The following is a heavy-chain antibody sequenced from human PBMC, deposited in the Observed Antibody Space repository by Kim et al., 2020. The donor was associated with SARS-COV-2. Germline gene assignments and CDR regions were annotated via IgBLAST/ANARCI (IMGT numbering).Heavy chain of an antibody. Sequence: GGSLRLSCAASGFTFGSYAMSWVRQAPGKGLEWVAAISGSGGSAYYAYAVKVRFTISIANTKNTRYLQMNSLRAEDTAAYYCSKGWWELLVFDYWGQGTLVTVSS. CDR1: GFTFGSYA. CDR3: SKGWWELLVFDY. J-gene: IGHJ4*02. D-gene: IGHD1-26*01. V-gene: IGHV3-23*01. CDR2: ISGSGGSA.